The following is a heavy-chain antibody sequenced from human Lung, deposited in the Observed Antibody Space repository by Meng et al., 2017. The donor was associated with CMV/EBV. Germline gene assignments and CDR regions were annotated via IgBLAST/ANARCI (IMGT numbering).Heavy chain of an antibody. CDR3: ATGSYSSDDAFDI. J-gene: IGHJ3*02. V-gene: IGHV3-15*01. Sequence: LSLTXEAPGFTFSNAWMSWVRQAPGKGLEWVGRIKSKTDGGTTDYAAPVKGRFTSSRDDSKNTLYLQMNSLKTEDTAVYYCATGSYSSDDAFDIWGQGTMVTVSS. D-gene: IGHD6-25*01. CDR1: GFTFSNAW. CDR2: IKSKTDGGTT.